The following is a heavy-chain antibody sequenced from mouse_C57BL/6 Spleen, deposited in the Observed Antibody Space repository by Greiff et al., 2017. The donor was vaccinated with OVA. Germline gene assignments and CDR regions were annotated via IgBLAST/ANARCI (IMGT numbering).Heavy chain of an antibody. V-gene: IGHV5-4*03. CDR3: ARADYGNYEGAMDY. J-gene: IGHJ4*01. Sequence: EVMLVESGGGLVKPGGSLKLSCAASGFTFSSYAMSWVRQTPEKRLEWVATISDGGSYTYYPDNVKGRFTISRDNAKNNLYLQMSHLKSEDTAMYYCARADYGNYEGAMDYWGQGTSVTVSS. CDR1: GFTFSSYA. CDR2: ISDGGSYT. D-gene: IGHD2-1*01.